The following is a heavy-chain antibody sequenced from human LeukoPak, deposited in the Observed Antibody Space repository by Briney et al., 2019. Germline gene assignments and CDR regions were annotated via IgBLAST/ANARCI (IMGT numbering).Heavy chain of an antibody. V-gene: IGHV3-23*01. Sequence: SGGSLRLSCAASGFTFSSYAMSWVRQTPGKGLEWVSAISGSGGSTYYADSVKGRFTISRDNSKNTLYLQMNSLRAEDTAVYYCAKDQNPRYFDWLAYYFDYWGQGTLVTVSS. D-gene: IGHD3-9*01. CDR3: AKDQNPRYFDWLAYYFDY. J-gene: IGHJ4*02. CDR2: ISGSGGST. CDR1: GFTFSSYA.